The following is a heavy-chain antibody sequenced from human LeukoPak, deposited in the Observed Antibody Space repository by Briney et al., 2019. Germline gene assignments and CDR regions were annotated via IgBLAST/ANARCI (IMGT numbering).Heavy chain of an antibody. Sequence: ASVKVSCKASGYTFTSYGISWVRQAPGQGLEWMGWISAYNGNTNYAQKPQGRVTMTTDTSTSTAYMELRSLRSDDTAVYYCARVLVDITKFYAFDIWGQGTMVTVSS. CDR1: GYTFTSYG. CDR3: ARVLVDITKFYAFDI. D-gene: IGHD3-10*02. CDR2: ISAYNGNT. V-gene: IGHV1-18*01. J-gene: IGHJ3*02.